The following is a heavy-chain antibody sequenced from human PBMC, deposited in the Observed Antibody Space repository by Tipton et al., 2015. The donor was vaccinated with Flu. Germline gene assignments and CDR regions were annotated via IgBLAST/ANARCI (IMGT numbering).Heavy chain of an antibody. CDR3: ARRDYSNYVSDPKSWFDP. CDR2: INHSGAT. J-gene: IGHJ5*02. Sequence: TLSLTCAVYGGSFSGYYWTWIRQPPGKGLEWIGEINHSGATNHNPSLKSRVTISVDTSKNQFSLKVFSVTAADTAVYYCARRDYSNYVSDPKSWFDPWGQGILVTVSS. V-gene: IGHV4-34*01. D-gene: IGHD4-11*01. CDR1: GGSFSGYY.